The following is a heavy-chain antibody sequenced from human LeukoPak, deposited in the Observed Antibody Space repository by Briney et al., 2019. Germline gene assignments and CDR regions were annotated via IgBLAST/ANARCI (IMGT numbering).Heavy chain of an antibody. J-gene: IGHJ4*02. CDR2: ITSKAYGGTT. CDR1: GFTFSDYY. D-gene: IGHD3-3*01. CDR3: TRCSYYDLWSGYHSF. Sequence: PGGSLRLSCAVSGFTFSDYYMTWIRQAPGKGLEWVGFITSKAYGGTTEYAASVKGRLTISRDDSKSIAYLQMNSLKTEDTAVYYCTRCSYYDLWSGYHSFWGQGTLVIVSS. V-gene: IGHV3-49*03.